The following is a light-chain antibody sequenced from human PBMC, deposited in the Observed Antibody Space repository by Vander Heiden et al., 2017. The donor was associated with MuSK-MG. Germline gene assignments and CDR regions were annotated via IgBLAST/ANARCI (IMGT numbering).Light chain of an antibody. CDR3: SSYTNSTAVI. CDR2: EVS. J-gene: IGLJ2*01. Sequence: QPAVTQPASVSGSLGQSITISCTGASSDVGGFNYVSWYQQNPGKAPKLIIFEVSKRPSGIADRFSGSKSGNTASLTISGLQAEDEADYYCSSYTNSTAVIFGGGTKLTVL. V-gene: IGLV2-14*01. CDR1: SSDVGGFNY.